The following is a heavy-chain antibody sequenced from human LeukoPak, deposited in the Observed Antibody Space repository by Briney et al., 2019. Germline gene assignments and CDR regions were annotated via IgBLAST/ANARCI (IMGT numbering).Heavy chain of an antibody. J-gene: IGHJ4*02. CDR1: GGSFSGYY. D-gene: IGHD3-10*01. CDR2: INHNGST. V-gene: IGHV4-34*01. CDR3: ARARFGAPWYYIDY. Sequence: SETLSLTCAVYGGSFSGYYWSWIRQPPGKGLEWIGEINHNGSTNYNPSLKSRVTISVDTSKNQFSLKLSSVTAADTAVYYCARARFGAPWYYIDYWGQGTLVTVSS.